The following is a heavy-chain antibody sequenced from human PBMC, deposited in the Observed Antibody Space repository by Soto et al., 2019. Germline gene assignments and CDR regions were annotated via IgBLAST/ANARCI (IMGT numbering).Heavy chain of an antibody. CDR3: ARDWYYYDSSGYPLYYYCGMDV. CDR1: GGTFSSYA. V-gene: IGHV1-69*01. D-gene: IGHD3-22*01. J-gene: IGHJ6*02. Sequence: SVKVSCKTAGGTFSSYAISWVRQAPGQGLEWMGGIIPIFGTANYAQKFQGRVTITADESTSTAYMELSSLRSEDTAVYYCARDWYYYDSSGYPLYYYCGMDVWGQGTTVTVSS. CDR2: IIPIFGTA.